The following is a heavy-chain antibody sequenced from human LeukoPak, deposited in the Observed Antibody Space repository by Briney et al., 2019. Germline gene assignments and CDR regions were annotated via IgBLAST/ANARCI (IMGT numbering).Heavy chain of an antibody. D-gene: IGHD3-22*01. CDR1: GFTFNDYG. CDR2: INWNGGRT. CDR3: SRNFGGGDSSGPYY. J-gene: IGHJ4*02. V-gene: IGHV3-20*04. Sequence: GGSLRLSCAAFGFTFNDYGMSWVRQAPGKGLEWVSGINWNGGRTGYADSMKGRFIISRDNAKNSLYLQVNSLRAEDTALYSCSRNFGGGDSSGPYYWGQGTLVTVSS.